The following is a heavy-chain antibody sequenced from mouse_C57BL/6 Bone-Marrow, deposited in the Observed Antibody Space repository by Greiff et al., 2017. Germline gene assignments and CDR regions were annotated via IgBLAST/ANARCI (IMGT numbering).Heavy chain of an antibody. J-gene: IGHJ3*01. V-gene: IGHV5-4*01. CDR1: GFTFSSYA. CDR3: ARGYYGSRAWFAY. Sequence: QLKQSGGGLVKPGGSLKLSCAASGFTFSSYAMSWVRQTPEKRLEWVATISDGGSYTYYPDNVKGRFTISRDNAKNNLYLQMSHLKSEDTAMYYCARGYYGSRAWFAYWGQGTLVTVSA. D-gene: IGHD1-1*01. CDR2: ISDGGSYT.